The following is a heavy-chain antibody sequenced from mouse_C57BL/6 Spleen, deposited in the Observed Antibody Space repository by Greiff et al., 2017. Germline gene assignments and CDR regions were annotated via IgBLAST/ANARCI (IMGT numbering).Heavy chain of an antibody. CDR2: ISSGSSTI. J-gene: IGHJ4*01. CDR1: GFTFSDYG. D-gene: IGHD1-1*01. Sequence: EVQRVESGGGLVKPGGSLKLSCAASGFTFSDYGMHWVRQAPETGLEWVAYISSGSSTIYYAETVKGRFTISRDNAKTTLCLQVTILRSEDTAMYYCAIIYYYGSSSYYYARDYWGQGTSVTVSS. CDR3: AIIYYYGSSSYYYARDY. V-gene: IGHV5-17*01.